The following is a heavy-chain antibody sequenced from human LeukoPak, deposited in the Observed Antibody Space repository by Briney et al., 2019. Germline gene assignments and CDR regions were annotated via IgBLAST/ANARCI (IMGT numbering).Heavy chain of an antibody. CDR2: IYYSGST. D-gene: IGHD5-24*01. CDR1: GGSISRYY. V-gene: IGHV4-59*01. J-gene: IGHJ4*02. CDR3: AREGGDGFNEY. Sequence: SEPLSLTCTVSGGSISRYYWSWIRQPPGKGLEWIGYIYYSGSTNYNPSLKSRLFMSVDTSTNKVSLKLRSVTEADTAIYYCAREGGDGFNEYWGRGTLVIVSS.